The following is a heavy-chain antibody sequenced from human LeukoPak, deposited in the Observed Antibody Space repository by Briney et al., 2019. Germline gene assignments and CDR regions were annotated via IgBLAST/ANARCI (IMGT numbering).Heavy chain of an antibody. CDR3: AKSPTYCSSTSCYNFDY. CDR1: GFSFSNYA. V-gene: IGHV3-23*01. Sequence: GGSLRLSCAASGFSFSNYAMSWVRQAPGKGLEWVSTISGSGGSTFYADSVKGRFTISRDKSKNTLYLQMNSLRAEDTAVYYCAKSPTYCSSTSCYNFDYWGQGILGTVSS. D-gene: IGHD2-2*02. J-gene: IGHJ4*02. CDR2: ISGSGGST.